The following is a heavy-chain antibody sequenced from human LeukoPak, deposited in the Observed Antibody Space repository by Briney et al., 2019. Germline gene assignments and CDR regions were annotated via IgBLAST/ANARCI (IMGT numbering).Heavy chain of an antibody. Sequence: SETLSLTCAVYGGSFSGYYWSWIRQPPGKGLEWIGYIYYSGTTNYNPSLESRVTISVDTSKNQFSLKLSSVTAADTAVYYCARIAVAGIYYFDYWGQGTLVTVSS. J-gene: IGHJ4*02. CDR2: IYYSGTT. D-gene: IGHD6-19*01. CDR1: GGSFSGYY. V-gene: IGHV4-59*08. CDR3: ARIAVAGIYYFDY.